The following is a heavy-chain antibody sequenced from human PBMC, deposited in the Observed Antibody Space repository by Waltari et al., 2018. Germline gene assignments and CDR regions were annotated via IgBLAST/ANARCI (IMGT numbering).Heavy chain of an antibody. D-gene: IGHD6-19*01. J-gene: IGHJ4*02. CDR2: IRRQPYNYAT. Sequence: EVQVVESGGGLVQPGGSLKLSCATYGFSFSVSTIHWVRQTSGKGLEWVGRIRRQPYNYATAYSASVKGRFTISRDDSKNTAYLQMNNLMTEDTAVYYCSGGEVTGTDFWGQGTLVTVSS. CDR3: SGGEVTGTDF. V-gene: IGHV3-73*01. CDR1: GFSFSVST.